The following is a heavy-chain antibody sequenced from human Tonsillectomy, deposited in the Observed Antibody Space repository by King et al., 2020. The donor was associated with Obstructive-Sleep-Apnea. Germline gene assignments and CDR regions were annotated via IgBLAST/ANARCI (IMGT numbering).Heavy chain of an antibody. J-gene: IGHJ3*02. CDR2: IYYVGGT. Sequence: VQLQESGPGLVKPSETLSLTCTVSGGSISGFYWSWIRQPPGKGLEWIGYIYYVGGTNYNPSLQSRVTISLDTSKNQFSLKLSSVTAADTAVYYCARHLYSSGYSRAFDIWGQGTMVTVSS. D-gene: IGHD3-22*01. CDR3: ARHLYSSGYSRAFDI. V-gene: IGHV4-59*08. CDR1: GGSISGFY.